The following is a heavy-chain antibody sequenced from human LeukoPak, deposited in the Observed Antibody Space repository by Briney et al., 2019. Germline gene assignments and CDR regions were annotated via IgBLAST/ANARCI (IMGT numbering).Heavy chain of an antibody. Sequence: GGSLRLSYAASGFTFSSYGMHWVRQAPGKGLEWVAVISYDGSNKYYADSVKGRFTISRDNSKNTLYLQMNSLRAEDTAVYYCAKDQQLVPFDYWGQGTLVTVSS. CDR1: GFTFSSYG. CDR3: AKDQQLVPFDY. CDR2: ISYDGSNK. V-gene: IGHV3-30*18. D-gene: IGHD6-13*01. J-gene: IGHJ4*02.